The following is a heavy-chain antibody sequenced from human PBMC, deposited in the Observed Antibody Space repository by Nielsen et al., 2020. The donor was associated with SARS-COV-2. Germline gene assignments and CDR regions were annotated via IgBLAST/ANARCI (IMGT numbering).Heavy chain of an antibody. CDR2: ISGRGGSI. D-gene: IGHD3-22*01. CDR1: GFTFNDYA. CDR3: AKGNAMIVVGMTFDY. J-gene: IGHJ4*02. Sequence: GESLKISCAASGFTFNDYAMSWVRQAPGKGLEWVSTISGRGGSIYYADSVKGRFTISRDNSKNTLSLQMNSLSAEDTAVYYCAKGNAMIVVGMTFDYWGQGTLVTVSS. V-gene: IGHV3-23*01.